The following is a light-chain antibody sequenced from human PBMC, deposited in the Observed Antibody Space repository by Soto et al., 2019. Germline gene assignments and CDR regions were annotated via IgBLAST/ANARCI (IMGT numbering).Light chain of an antibody. Sequence: QPALTQPASVCGSRGRSITVSCTGTSSDVGRYNRVSWYQQPPGTAPQLIIYDVSNRPLGVPDLFFGSTSGNTASVTISGHQAEDKADYYFSSYRTTTTAGVGTGSKVT. CDR2: DVS. CDR3: SSYRTTTTAG. V-gene: IGLV2-18*02. J-gene: IGLJ1*01. CDR1: SSDVGRYNR.